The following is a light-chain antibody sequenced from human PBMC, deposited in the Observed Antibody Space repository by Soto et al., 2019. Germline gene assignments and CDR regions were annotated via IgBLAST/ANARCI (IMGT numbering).Light chain of an antibody. CDR3: CSYVGATTYV. V-gene: IGLV2-14*01. Sequence: QSALTQPASVSGSPGQSITISCTGSGRDIGAYDYVSWYQQHPGKAPKLIIYGVKNRPSGVSNRFSASKSAFTASLTISGLQADDEADYYCCSYVGATTYVFGSGTKLTVL. CDR2: GVK. J-gene: IGLJ1*01. CDR1: GRDIGAYDY.